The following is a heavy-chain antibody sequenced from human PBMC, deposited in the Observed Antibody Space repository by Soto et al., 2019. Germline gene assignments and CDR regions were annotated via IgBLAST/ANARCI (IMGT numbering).Heavy chain of an antibody. Sequence: SETLSLSFAVSVGSINSINWGNWVRQAPGKGLEWIGEAFHTGGTNYNPSLKSRLTMSIDKSKNSFSLSLSSVTVADTAVYYCARKEYGSGHFEFWGQGIQVTVSS. V-gene: IGHV4-4*02. CDR1: VGSINSINW. CDR3: ARKEYGSGHFEF. CDR2: AFHTGGT. J-gene: IGHJ4*02. D-gene: IGHD3-10*01.